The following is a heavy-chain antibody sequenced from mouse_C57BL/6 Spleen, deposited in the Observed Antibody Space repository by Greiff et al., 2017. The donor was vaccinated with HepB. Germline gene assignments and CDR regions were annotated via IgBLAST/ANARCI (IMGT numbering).Heavy chain of an antibody. Sequence: QVQLKQPGAELVKPGASVKLSCKASGYTFTSYWMQWVKQRPGQGLEWIGEIDPSDSYTNYNQKFKGKATLTVDTSSSTAYMQLSSLTSEDSAVYYCARISLDGYYFAYWGQGTLVTVSA. J-gene: IGHJ3*01. CDR3: ARISLDGYYFAY. D-gene: IGHD2-3*01. CDR1: GYTFTSYW. CDR2: IDPSDSYT. V-gene: IGHV1-50*01.